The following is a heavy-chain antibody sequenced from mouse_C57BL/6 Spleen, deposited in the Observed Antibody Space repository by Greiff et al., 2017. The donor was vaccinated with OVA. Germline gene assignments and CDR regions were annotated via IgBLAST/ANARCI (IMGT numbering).Heavy chain of an antibody. CDR2: ISSGGSYP. Sequence: EVQLVESGGDLVKPGGSLKLSCAASGFTFSSYGMSWVRQTPDKRLEWVATISSGGSYPYYPDSVKGRFTISRDNAKNTLYLQMSSLKSEDTAMYYCARHSGLPWYFDVWGTGTTVTVSS. V-gene: IGHV5-6*01. CDR3: ARHSGLPWYFDV. J-gene: IGHJ1*03. CDR1: GFTFSSYG. D-gene: IGHD3-1*01.